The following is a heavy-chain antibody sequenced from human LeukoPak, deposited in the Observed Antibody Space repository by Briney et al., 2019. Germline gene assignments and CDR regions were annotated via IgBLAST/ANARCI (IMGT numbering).Heavy chain of an antibody. V-gene: IGHV3-7*01. CDR2: IKKDGSDK. D-gene: IGHD7-27*01. CDR3: ATGALGL. Sequence: GGSLRLSCAASGFTFSNSWMSWVRQAPAKGLEWVANIKKDGSDKYYVDSMKGRFTIYRDNAKNSLYLQMNSLRAEDTAAYYCATGALGLWGQGTMVTVFS. CDR1: GFTFSNSW. J-gene: IGHJ3*01.